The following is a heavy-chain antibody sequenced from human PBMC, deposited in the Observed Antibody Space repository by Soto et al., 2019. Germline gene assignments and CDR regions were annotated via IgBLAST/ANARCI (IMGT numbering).Heavy chain of an antibody. D-gene: IGHD6-19*01. V-gene: IGHV3-15*07. CDR1: GFTFSNAW. Sequence: GGSLRLSCAASGFTFSNAWMNWVRQAPGKGLEWVGRIKSKTDGGTTDYAAPVKGRFTISRDDSKNTLYLQMNSLKTEDTAVYYCTTSASSGWFNYYGMDVWGQGTTVTVSS. CDR2: IKSKTDGGTT. J-gene: IGHJ6*02. CDR3: TTSASSGWFNYYGMDV.